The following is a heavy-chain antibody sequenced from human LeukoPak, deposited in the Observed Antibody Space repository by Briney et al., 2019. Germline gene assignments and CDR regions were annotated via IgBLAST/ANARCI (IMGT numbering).Heavy chain of an antibody. Sequence: PSETLSLTCTVSDGSISSYYWSWIRQPPGKGLEWIGYFYYSGSTSYNPSLKSRVTISVDTSKNQFSLKLSSVTAADTAVYYCARRAAFWRIPDYYYYMDVWGKGTTVTVSS. J-gene: IGHJ6*03. CDR1: DGSISSYY. CDR3: ARRAAFWRIPDYYYYMDV. V-gene: IGHV4-59*08. CDR2: FYYSGST. D-gene: IGHD3-3*01.